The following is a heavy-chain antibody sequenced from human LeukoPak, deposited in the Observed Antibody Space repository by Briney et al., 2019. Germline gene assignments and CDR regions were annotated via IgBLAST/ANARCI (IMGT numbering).Heavy chain of an antibody. CDR1: GASYSDYY. Sequence: SETLSLTCAVYGASYSDYYWSWIRQPPGKGLEWIGEINHSGITNYNPSLKSRVTISVDTSKNQFFLKLTSVTAADTAIYYCADGNWFDPWSQGTLVTVSS. CDR3: ADGNWFDP. V-gene: IGHV4-34*01. CDR2: INHSGIT. J-gene: IGHJ5*02.